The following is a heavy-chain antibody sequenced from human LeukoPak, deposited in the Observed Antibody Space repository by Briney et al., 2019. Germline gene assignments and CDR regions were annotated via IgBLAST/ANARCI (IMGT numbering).Heavy chain of an antibody. D-gene: IGHD1-26*01. J-gene: IGHJ4*02. V-gene: IGHV4-34*01. CDR1: GGSFSGYY. Sequence: PSETLSLTCAVYGGSFSGYYWSWIRQPPGKGLEWIGEINHSGSTNYNPSLKGRVTISVDTSKNQFSLKLSSVTAADTAVYYCARGDVGSYYPYFDYWGQGTLVTVSS. CDR3: ARGDVGSYYPYFDY. CDR2: INHSGST.